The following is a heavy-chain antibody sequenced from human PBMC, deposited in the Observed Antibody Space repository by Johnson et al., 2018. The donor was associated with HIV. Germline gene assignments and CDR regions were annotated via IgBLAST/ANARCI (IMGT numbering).Heavy chain of an antibody. CDR1: GFTVSSNY. CDR2: IYSDGGT. CDR3: ARVKGSTIFGVVRPHGAFDI. Sequence: MLLVESGGGLIQPGGSLRLSCAASGFTVSSNYMSWVRQAPGTGLEWVSTIYSDGGTYHADSVRGRFPISRDSSKNTVYLQMNSLRVEDTAVYYCARVKGSTIFGVVRPHGAFDIWGQGTMVTVSS. V-gene: IGHV3-53*01. J-gene: IGHJ3*02. D-gene: IGHD3-3*01.